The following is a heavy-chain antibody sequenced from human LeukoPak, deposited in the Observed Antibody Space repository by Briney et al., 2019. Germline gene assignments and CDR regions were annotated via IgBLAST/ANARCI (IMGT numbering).Heavy chain of an antibody. CDR2: ITPDGGGA. J-gene: IGHJ4*02. CDR1: GFTFSNFW. V-gene: IGHV3-74*01. D-gene: IGHD3-10*01. CDR3: ARGVDWTTINELNY. Sequence: GGSLRLSCAASGFTFSNFWMHWVRQAPGKGLVWASRITPDGGGADYMDSVKGRFTISRDNAKNTVYLQMNSLGADDMAVYYCARGVDWTTINELNYWGQGTLVTVSS.